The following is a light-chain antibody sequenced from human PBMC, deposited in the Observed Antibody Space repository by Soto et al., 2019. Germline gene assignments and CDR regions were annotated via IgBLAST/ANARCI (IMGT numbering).Light chain of an antibody. CDR2: DVS. J-gene: IGLJ2*01. Sequence: QSALTQPASVSGSPGQSITISCTGTSSDVGGYNYVSWYQQHPGKAPKLMIYDVSNRPSGVSNRFSGSKSGNTAPLTISGLQAEDEADYCCSSYTSSSFVVFGGGTKLTVL. CDR1: SSDVGGYNY. V-gene: IGLV2-14*01. CDR3: SSYTSSSFVV.